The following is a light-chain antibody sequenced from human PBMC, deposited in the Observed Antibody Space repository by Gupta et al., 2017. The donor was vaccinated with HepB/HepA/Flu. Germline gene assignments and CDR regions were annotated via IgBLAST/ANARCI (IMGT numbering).Light chain of an antibody. CDR3: LQSDSTSFT. Sequence: DIQMTQSPSSLSASVGDRVTITCRASQSISSYVNWYQQKPGKAPKLLINAASSLQSGVPSRFSGSGSGTDFTLTISRLQPEDFATYYCLQSDSTSFTFGHGTKVEIK. J-gene: IGKJ3*01. V-gene: IGKV1-39*01. CDR2: AAS. CDR1: QSISSY.